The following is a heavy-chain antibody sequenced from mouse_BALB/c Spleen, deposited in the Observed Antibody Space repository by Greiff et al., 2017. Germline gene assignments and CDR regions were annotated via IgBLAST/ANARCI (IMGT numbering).Heavy chain of an antibody. D-gene: IGHD1-1*01. V-gene: IGHV1-54*01. CDR1: GYAFTNYL. CDR3: ARRSYYGGSSFDY. Sequence: QVQLKESGAELVRPGTSVKVSCQASGYAFTNYLIEWVKQRPGQGLEWIGVINPGSGGTNYNEKFKGKATLTADKSSSTAYMQLSSLTSDDSAVYFCARRSYYGGSSFDYWGQGTTLTVSS. CDR2: INPGSGGT. J-gene: IGHJ2*01.